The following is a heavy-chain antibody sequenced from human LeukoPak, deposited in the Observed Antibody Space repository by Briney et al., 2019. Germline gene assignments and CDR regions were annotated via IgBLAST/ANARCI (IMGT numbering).Heavy chain of an antibody. J-gene: IGHJ4*02. V-gene: IGHV3-48*03. Sequence: GGSLRLSCAASGFTFSNYEMNWVRQAPGKGLEWISHISNFGDMIHYADSVEGRFTISRDDAKNSLYLQMDSLRAEDTAVYYCARAPYYYYDSGSGTRVTGNPDYWGQGTLVTVSS. CDR1: GFTFSNYE. CDR2: ISNFGDMI. CDR3: ARAPYYYYDSGSGTRVTGNPDY. D-gene: IGHD3-10*01.